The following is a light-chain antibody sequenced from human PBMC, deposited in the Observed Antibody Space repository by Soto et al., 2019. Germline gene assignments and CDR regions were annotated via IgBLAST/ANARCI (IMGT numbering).Light chain of an antibody. J-gene: IGKJ1*01. CDR3: LQNFNFPWT. Sequence: RMTQSPSSLSASVGDRVTITCRASQGITDDLGWYQQKPGKAPKLLIYAASSLQSGVPSRFSGSGSGTDFTLTISSLQHEDFATYYCLQNFNFPWTFGLGTKVDIK. V-gene: IGKV1-6*01. CDR2: AAS. CDR1: QGITDD.